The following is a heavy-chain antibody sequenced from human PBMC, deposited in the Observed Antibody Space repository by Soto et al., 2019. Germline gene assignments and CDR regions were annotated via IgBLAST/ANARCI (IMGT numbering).Heavy chain of an antibody. D-gene: IGHD2-21*02. CDR3: ARFEFGGDTQGY. J-gene: IGHJ4*02. CDR1: GFAFSASP. V-gene: IGHV3-73*02. CDR2: IRHKAENYAT. Sequence: EAQLVESGGDLVQPGGSLKLSCATSGFAFSASPIHWVRQASGKGLEWVGRIRHKAENYATAYYASVRGRFTVSRADSQNTAYLQLNSLKTEDTAGYYCARFEFGGDTQGYWGQGTLVTVSS.